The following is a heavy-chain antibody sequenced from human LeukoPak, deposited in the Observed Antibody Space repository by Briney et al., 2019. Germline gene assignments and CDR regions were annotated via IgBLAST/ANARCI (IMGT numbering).Heavy chain of an antibody. V-gene: IGHV4-30-2*01. CDR3: ARGHPHYF. CDR1: GGSISSGGYS. J-gene: IGHJ4*02. CDR2: IYHSGST. Sequence: PSETLSLTCAVSGGSISSGGYSWSWIRQPPGKGLEWIGYIYHSGSTNYNPSLKSRVTISVDTSKNQFSLKLSSVTAADTAVYYCARGHPHYFWGQGTLVTVSS.